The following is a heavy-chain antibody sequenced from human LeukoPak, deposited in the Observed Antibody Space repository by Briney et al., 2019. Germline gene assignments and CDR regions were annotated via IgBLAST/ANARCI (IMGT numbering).Heavy chain of an antibody. CDR1: GFTLNSYS. Sequence: PGGSLRLSCAASGFTLNSYSMNLVRQAPGKGLEWVSYISDSSNTIYYAGSVKGRFTISRDNAKNSLYLQMNSLRAEDTAMYYCARNTPTYSTPEYWGQGTLVTVSS. CDR2: ISDSSNTI. J-gene: IGHJ4*02. D-gene: IGHD6-13*01. CDR3: ARNTPTYSTPEY. V-gene: IGHV3-48*01.